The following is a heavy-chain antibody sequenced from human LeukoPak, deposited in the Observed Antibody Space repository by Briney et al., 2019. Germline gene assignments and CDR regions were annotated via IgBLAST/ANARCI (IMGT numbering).Heavy chain of an antibody. J-gene: IGHJ4*02. V-gene: IGHV1-69*01. D-gene: IGHD3/OR15-3a*01. CDR1: GGTFSSYA. CDR3: ARNVGFGPYYFDY. CDR2: IIPIFGTA. Sequence: GASVKVSCKASGGTFSSYAISWVRQAPGQGLEWMGGIIPIFGTANYAQKFQGRVTITADESTSTAYMELSSLRSEDTAVYYCARNVGFGPYYFDYWGQGTLVTVSS.